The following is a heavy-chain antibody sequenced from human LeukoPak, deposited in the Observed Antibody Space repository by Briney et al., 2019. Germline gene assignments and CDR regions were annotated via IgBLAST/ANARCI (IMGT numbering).Heavy chain of an antibody. V-gene: IGHV3-23*01. D-gene: IGHD1-26*01. CDR2: ITDSGDGT. J-gene: IGHJ4*02. CDR3: AKDSPVATR. Sequence: GGSLRHSCAASGFTFSSSAMSWVRQAPEKGLEWVSSITDSGDGTYYADSVKGRFPISRDDSKNTLYLQMNSLRVEDTAVYYCAKDSPVATRWGQGTLVTVSS. CDR1: GFTFSSSA.